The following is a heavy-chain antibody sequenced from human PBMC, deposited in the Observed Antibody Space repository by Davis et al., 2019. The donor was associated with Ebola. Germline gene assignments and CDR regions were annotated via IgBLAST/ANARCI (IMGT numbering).Heavy chain of an antibody. J-gene: IGHJ6*04. CDR1: GFTFSSYA. CDR2: ISTNGDST. D-gene: IGHD3-22*01. Sequence: GASLKISCAASGFTFSSYAMHWVRQAPGKGLESVSRISTNGDSTYYAESVKGRFTITRDNANNSLDLQMNSLRDEDTAVYYCATYFYDSSGYNHYYDYGMDVWGKGTTVTVSA. V-gene: IGHV3-64*04. CDR3: ATYFYDSSGYNHYYDYGMDV.